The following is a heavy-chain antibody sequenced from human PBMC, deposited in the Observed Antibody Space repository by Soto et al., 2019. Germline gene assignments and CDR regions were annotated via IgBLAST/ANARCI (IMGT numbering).Heavy chain of an antibody. CDR2: ISYDGSNK. J-gene: IGHJ4*02. CDR1: GFTFSSYA. V-gene: IGHV3-30-3*01. CDR3: AREHVSGGNSGGGFAY. D-gene: IGHD2-21*02. Sequence: QVQLVESGGGVVQPGRSLRLSCAASGFTFSSYAMHWVRQAPGKGLEWVAVISYDGSNKYYADSVKGRFTISKDNSKNTLYLKVNSLRAEDTAVYYCAREHVSGGNSGGGFAYWGQGTLVTVSS.